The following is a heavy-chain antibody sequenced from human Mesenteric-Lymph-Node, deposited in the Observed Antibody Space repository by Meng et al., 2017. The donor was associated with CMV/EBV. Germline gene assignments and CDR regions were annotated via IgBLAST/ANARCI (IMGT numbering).Heavy chain of an antibody. D-gene: IGHD3-10*01. J-gene: IGHJ4*02. CDR1: GYTFTNND. V-gene: IGHV1-8*01. Sequence: ACKASGYTFTNNDINWVRQATGQGLEWMGWMKPNTGATGYAQKFQGRVTLTRDTSISTAYMEVNGLRSEDTAVYYCARGNGGSLDYWGQGSLVTVSS. CDR3: ARGNGGSLDY. CDR2: MKPNTGAT.